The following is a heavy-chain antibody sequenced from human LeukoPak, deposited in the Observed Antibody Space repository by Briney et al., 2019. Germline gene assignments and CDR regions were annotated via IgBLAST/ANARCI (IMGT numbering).Heavy chain of an antibody. D-gene: IGHD1-1*01. CDR3: ARGRIGTTNLKNDY. J-gene: IGHJ4*02. V-gene: IGHV3-48*03. CDR1: GFIFSNYE. Sequence: PGGSLRLSCAASGFIFSNYEMNWVRQAPGKGLEWVSYLSSSGRTIYYADSVKGRFTISRDNAKNSLYLQMNSLRVEDTAVYYCARGRIGTTNLKNDYWGQGTLVTVSS. CDR2: LSSSGRTI.